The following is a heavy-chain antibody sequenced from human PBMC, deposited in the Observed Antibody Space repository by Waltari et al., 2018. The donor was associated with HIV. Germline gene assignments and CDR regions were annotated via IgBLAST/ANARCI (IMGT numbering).Heavy chain of an antibody. Sequence: EVQLVESGGGLVQPGRSLRLSCAASGLPFDDYAMHLVRQAPGKGLEWVSGISWNSGSIGYADSVKGRFTISRDNAKNSLYLQMNSLRAEDTALYYCAKDISGIAVAGVDYWGQGTLVTVSS. CDR2: ISWNSGSI. CDR1: GLPFDDYA. V-gene: IGHV3-9*01. J-gene: IGHJ4*02. CDR3: AKDISGIAVAGVDY. D-gene: IGHD6-19*01.